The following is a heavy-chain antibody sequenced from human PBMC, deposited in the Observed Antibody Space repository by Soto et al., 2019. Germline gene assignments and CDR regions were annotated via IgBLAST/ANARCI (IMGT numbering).Heavy chain of an antibody. CDR2: ISSSSSTI. CDR1: GFTFSEYN. V-gene: IGHV3-48*01. Sequence: VQLVESGGDLVQPGGSLILSCAASGFTFSEYNMNWVRQAPGKGLEWVSYISSSSSTIYYADSVKGRFTISRDDAKNSLYLQMNSLRAEDTAVYYCAGAFDIWGQGTMVTVSS. J-gene: IGHJ3*02. CDR3: AGAFDI.